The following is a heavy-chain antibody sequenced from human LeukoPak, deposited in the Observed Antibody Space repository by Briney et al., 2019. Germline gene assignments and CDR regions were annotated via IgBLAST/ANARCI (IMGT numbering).Heavy chain of an antibody. Sequence: GASVKVSCKASGYTFTGYYMHWVRQAPGQGLEWMGWINPNSGGTNYAQKFQGRVTITADESTSTAYMELSSLRSEDTAVYYCVREEAHSSEIDYWGQGTLVTVSS. D-gene: IGHD6-25*01. CDR3: VREEAHSSEIDY. CDR2: INPNSGGT. V-gene: IGHV1-2*02. J-gene: IGHJ4*02. CDR1: GYTFTGYY.